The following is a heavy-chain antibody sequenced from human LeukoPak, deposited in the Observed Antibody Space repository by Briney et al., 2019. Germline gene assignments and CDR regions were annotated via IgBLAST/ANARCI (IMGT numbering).Heavy chain of an antibody. CDR3: AGGMVTYYFDY. V-gene: IGHV4-59*01. CDR2: IYYSGST. Sequence: SETLSLTCTVSGGFISSYYWSWIRQPPGKGLEWIGYIYYSGSTNYNPSLKSRVTISVDTSKNQFSLKLSSVTAADTAVYYCAGGMVTYYFDYWGQGTLVTVSS. CDR1: GGFISSYY. J-gene: IGHJ4*02. D-gene: IGHD5-18*01.